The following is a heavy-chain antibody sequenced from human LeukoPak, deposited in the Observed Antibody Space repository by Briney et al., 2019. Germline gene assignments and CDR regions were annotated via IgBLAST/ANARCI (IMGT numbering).Heavy chain of an antibody. CDR1: GFTFSNFW. CDR3: AKGGYSSFDTPLNWFDP. D-gene: IGHD6-6*01. CDR2: ISGSGGNT. J-gene: IGHJ5*02. Sequence: GGSLRLSCAASGFTFSNFWMHWVRQTPGKGLEWVSGISGSGGNTYYADSVKGRFTISRDNSKNTLYLQMNSLRAEDTAVYYCAKGGYSSFDTPLNWFDPWGQGTLVTVSS. V-gene: IGHV3-23*01.